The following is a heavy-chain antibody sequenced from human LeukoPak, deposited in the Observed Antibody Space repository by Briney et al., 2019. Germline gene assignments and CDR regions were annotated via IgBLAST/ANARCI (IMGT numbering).Heavy chain of an antibody. CDR3: ARSYGSGSYELDY. Sequence: GGSLRLSCAASGFTFSSYDMHWVRQATGKGLEWVSAIGTAGDTYYPGSVKGRFTISREKAKNSLYLQMNSLRAGDTAVYYCARSYGSGSYELDYWGQGTLVTVSS. D-gene: IGHD3-10*01. V-gene: IGHV3-13*01. J-gene: IGHJ4*02. CDR1: GFTFSSYD. CDR2: IGTAGDT.